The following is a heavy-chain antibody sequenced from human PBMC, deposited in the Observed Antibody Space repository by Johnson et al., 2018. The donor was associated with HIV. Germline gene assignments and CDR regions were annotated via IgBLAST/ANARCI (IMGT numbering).Heavy chain of an antibody. V-gene: IGHV3-66*02. CDR3: ARSGGSYQRAHDAFDI. J-gene: IGHJ3*02. CDR1: GFTVSSNY. CDR2: IYSGGST. Sequence: VQLVESGGGVVQPGWSLRLSCAASGFTVSSNYMSWVRQAPGKGLELVSVIYSGGSTYYADSVKGRFTISRDNSKNTLYLQMNSLRAEDTAVYYCARSGGSYQRAHDAFDIWGQGTMVTVSS. D-gene: IGHD1-26*01.